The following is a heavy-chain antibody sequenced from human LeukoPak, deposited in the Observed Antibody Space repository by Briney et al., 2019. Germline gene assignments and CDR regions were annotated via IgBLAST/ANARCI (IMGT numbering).Heavy chain of an antibody. D-gene: IGHD2-2*01. Sequence: GASVKVSCKASGYTFTSYYMHWVRQAPGQGLEWMGIINPSGGSTSYAQKFQGRVTMTRDMSTSTVYMELSSLRSEDTAVYYCARDRIYARYCSSTSCPFDPWGQGTLVTVSS. CDR1: GYTFTSYY. V-gene: IGHV1-46*01. J-gene: IGHJ5*02. CDR2: INPSGGST. CDR3: ARDRIYARYCSSTSCPFDP.